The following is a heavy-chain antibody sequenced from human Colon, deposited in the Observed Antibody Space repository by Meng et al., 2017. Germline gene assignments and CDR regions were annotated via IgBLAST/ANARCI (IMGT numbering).Heavy chain of an antibody. CDR1: GFTFSNAW. Sequence: GGSLRLSCAASGFTFSNAWMSWVRQAPGKGLEWVGRIKSKTDGGTTDYAAPVKGRFTISRDDSKKTLYLQMNSLKTEDAAVYYCTTELRYCSGGSCYSDYWGQGTLVTVSS. CDR3: TTELRYCSGGSCYSDY. J-gene: IGHJ4*02. CDR2: IKSKTDGGTT. V-gene: IGHV3-15*01. D-gene: IGHD2-15*01.